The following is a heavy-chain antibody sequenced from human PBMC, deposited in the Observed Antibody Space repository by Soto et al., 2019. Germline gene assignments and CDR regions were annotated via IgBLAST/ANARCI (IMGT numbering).Heavy chain of an antibody. CDR1: GGSISSGDYY. CDR2: IYYSGST. CDR3: DRGGQLWLPNWLDP. V-gene: IGHV4-30-4*01. J-gene: IGHJ5*02. Sequence: SETLSLTCTVSGGSISSGDYYWSWIRQPPGKGLEWIGYIYYSGSTYYNPSLKSRVTISVDTSKNQFSLKLSSVTAADTAVYYCDRGGQLWLPNWLDPWGQGTRVT. D-gene: IGHD5-18*01.